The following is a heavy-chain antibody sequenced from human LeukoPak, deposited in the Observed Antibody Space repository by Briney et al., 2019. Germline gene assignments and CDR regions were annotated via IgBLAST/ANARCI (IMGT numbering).Heavy chain of an antibody. CDR3: AKGLDIVVVPTAISFTYGMDV. CDR2: ITGSGGRT. D-gene: IGHD2-2*02. V-gene: IGHV3-23*01. CDR1: GFTFGRCA. J-gene: IGHJ6*02. Sequence: GGSLRLSCAASGFTFGRCAMNWVRQAPGKGLEWVSGITGSGGRTHYADSVKGRSTISRDNSKNTLYLQMNNLRVDDTAIYYCAKGLDIVVVPTAISFTYGMDVWGQGTTVTVSS.